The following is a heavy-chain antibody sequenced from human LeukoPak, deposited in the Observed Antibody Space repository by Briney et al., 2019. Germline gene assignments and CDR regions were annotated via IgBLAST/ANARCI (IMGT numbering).Heavy chain of an antibody. Sequence: ASVEVSCKASGYTFTSYYMRWVRQAPGQGLEWMGIINPSGGSTSYAQKFQGRVTMTRDMSTSTVYMELSSLRSEDTAVYYCARDMTYAYYYDSSGLEYWGQGTLVTVSS. CDR2: INPSGGST. CDR1: GYTFTSYY. CDR3: ARDMTYAYYYDSSGLEY. J-gene: IGHJ4*02. V-gene: IGHV1-46*01. D-gene: IGHD3-22*01.